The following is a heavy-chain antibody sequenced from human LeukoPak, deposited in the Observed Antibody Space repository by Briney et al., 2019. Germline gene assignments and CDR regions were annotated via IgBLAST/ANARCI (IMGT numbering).Heavy chain of an antibody. D-gene: IGHD6-13*01. CDR1: GFTFSSYG. CDR3: AKDQNWIAAALYYYYGMDV. CDR2: ISYDGSNK. Sequence: PGRSLRLSCTASGFTFSSYGMHWVRQAPGKGLEWVAVISYDGSNKYYADSVKGRFTISRDNSKNTLYLQMNSLRAEDTAVYYCAKDQNWIAAALYYYYGMDVWGQGTTVTVSS. J-gene: IGHJ6*02. V-gene: IGHV3-30*18.